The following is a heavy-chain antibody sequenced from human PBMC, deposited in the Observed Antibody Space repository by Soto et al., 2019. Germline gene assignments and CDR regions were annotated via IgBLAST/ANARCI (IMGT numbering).Heavy chain of an antibody. CDR2: IDPSDSYT. V-gene: IGHV5-10-1*01. Sequence: GECLKISGNGSGYSFTSYCISLVRQMPGKGLEWMGRIDPSDSYTNYSPSFQGHVTISADKSISTAYLQWSSLKASDTAMYYCASFPGMDVWGQGTTVTVSS. CDR1: GYSFTSYC. CDR3: ASFPGMDV. J-gene: IGHJ6*02.